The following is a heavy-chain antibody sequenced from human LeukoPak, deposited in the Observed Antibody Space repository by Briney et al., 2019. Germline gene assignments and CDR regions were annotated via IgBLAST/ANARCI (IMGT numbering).Heavy chain of an antibody. D-gene: IGHD2-2*02. CDR1: GFTFSNYA. CDR3: AKDVGYCSSTTCYKPFDY. Sequence: PGGSLRLSCAASGFTFSNYAMSWVRQAPGKGPEWVSAFSGSGGSTYYADSVKGRFTISRDNSKNTLYLQMNSLRAEDTAVYYCAKDVGYCSSTTCYKPFDYWGQGTLVTVSS. J-gene: IGHJ4*02. V-gene: IGHV3-23*01. CDR2: FSGSGGST.